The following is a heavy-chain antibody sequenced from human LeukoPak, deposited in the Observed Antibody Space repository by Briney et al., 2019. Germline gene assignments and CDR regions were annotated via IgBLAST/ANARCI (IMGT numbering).Heavy chain of an antibody. CDR3: ARDDLFVVVPAAIEY. J-gene: IGHJ4*02. CDR2: IYTSGST. CDR1: GGSISSYY. V-gene: IGHV4-4*07. D-gene: IGHD2-2*01. Sequence: SETLSLTCTVSGGSISSYYWSWIRQPAGKGLEWIGRIYTSGSTNYNPSLKSRVTMSVDTSKNQFSLKLSSVTAADTAVYYCARDDLFVVVPAAIEYWGQGTLVTVSS.